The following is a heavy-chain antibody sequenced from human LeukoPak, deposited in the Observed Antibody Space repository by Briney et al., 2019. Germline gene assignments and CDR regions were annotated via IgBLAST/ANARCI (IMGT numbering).Heavy chain of an antibody. Sequence: GGSLRLSCAASGFTFSSYAMSWVRQAPGKGLEWVSAIGGSGGSTYYADSVKGRFTISRDNSMDTLYLQMNSLRAEDTAVYYFAKQTTVTTFDFWGQGTLVTVSS. J-gene: IGHJ4*02. CDR2: IGGSGGST. CDR1: GFTFSSYA. D-gene: IGHD4-17*01. CDR3: AKQTTVTTFDF. V-gene: IGHV3-23*01.